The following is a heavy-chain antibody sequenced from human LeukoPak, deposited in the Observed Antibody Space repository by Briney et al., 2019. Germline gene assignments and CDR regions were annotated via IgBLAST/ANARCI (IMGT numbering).Heavy chain of an antibody. CDR1: GFTFSSFP. CDR2: ISGGGVST. CDR3: ARDPYNGYYGDDYYYYMDV. Sequence: GGSLRLSCAASGFTFSSFPMSWVRQAPGKGLEWVSVISGGGVSTYYADSVKGRFTISRDNSKNTLYLQMNSLRAEDTAVYYCARDPYNGYYGDDYYYYMDVWGKGTTVTISS. D-gene: IGHD4-17*01. V-gene: IGHV3-23*01. J-gene: IGHJ6*03.